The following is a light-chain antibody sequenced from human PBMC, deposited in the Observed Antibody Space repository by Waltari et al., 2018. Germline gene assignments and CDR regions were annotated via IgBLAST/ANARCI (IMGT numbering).Light chain of an antibody. CDR1: SGHSSNI. CDR2: INSDGSH. Sequence: QLVLTQSPSASASLGASVKLTCTLDSGHSSNIVAWLQQQPEKGPRYLMKINSDGSHTKGDEVPDRFSGSSAGAERYLIISSAQSEDEADDDGQTGGHGTWVFGGGTKLTVL. V-gene: IGLV4-69*01. J-gene: IGLJ3*02. CDR3: QTGGHGTWV.